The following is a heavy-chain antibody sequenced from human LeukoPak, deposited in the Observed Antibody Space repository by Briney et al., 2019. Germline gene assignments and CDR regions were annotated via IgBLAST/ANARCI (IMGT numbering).Heavy chain of an antibody. CDR3: AAGYGSVWRFDN. J-gene: IGHJ4*02. CDR1: GFTFSNYN. Sequence: PGGSLRLSCAASGFTFSNYNMNWVRQAPGKGLEWVSSISGGSSYMFYADSVKGRFTISRDNAKNSLDLQMNSLRAEDTAVYYCAAGYGSVWRFDNWGQGTLVTVSS. CDR2: ISGGSSYM. D-gene: IGHD6-19*01. V-gene: IGHV3-21*01.